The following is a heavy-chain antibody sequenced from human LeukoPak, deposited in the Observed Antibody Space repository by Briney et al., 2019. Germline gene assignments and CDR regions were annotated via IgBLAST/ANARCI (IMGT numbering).Heavy chain of an antibody. D-gene: IGHD6-19*01. V-gene: IGHV4-30-2*01. CDR3: ARVRLVRRPYFDY. CDR2: INHSGST. J-gene: IGHJ4*02. Sequence: SETLSLTCGVSGDSISSDGHSWSWIRQPPGKGLEWIGEINHSGSTNYNPSLKSRVTISVDASKNQFSLKLSSVTAADTAVYYCARVRLVRRPYFDYWGQGTLVTVSS. CDR1: GDSISSDGHS.